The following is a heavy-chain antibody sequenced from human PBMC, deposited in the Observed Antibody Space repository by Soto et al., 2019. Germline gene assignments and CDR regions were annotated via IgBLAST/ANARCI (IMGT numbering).Heavy chain of an antibody. CDR2: ISSSGSTI. CDR1: GFTFSSYE. J-gene: IGHJ6*02. D-gene: IGHD3-3*01. V-gene: IGHV3-48*03. CDR3: ARGFSGYDFWEFAYYYGMDV. Sequence: EVQLVESGGGLVQPGGSLRLSCAASGFTFSSYEMNWVRQAPGKGLEWVSYISSSGSTIYYADSVKGRFTISRDNAKNSLYLQMNSLGAEDTAVYYCARGFSGYDFWEFAYYYGMDVWGQGTTVTVSS.